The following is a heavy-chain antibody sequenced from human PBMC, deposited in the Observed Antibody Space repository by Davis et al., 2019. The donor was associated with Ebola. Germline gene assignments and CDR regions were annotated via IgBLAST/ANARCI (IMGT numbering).Heavy chain of an antibody. J-gene: IGHJ4*02. CDR1: GFAFSPNY. CDR3: AKHFSGSYCQDS. V-gene: IGHV3-23*01. D-gene: IGHD1-26*01. CDR2: FPGSGGGP. Sequence: GESLKIPLAASGFAFSPNYLSLGRPAPGKGLEWVSTFPGSGGGPSYADSVKGRFPFSRDNSQSTLYLHMNLLRVEDTAIYYCAKHFSGSYCQDSWGQGTLVTVSS.